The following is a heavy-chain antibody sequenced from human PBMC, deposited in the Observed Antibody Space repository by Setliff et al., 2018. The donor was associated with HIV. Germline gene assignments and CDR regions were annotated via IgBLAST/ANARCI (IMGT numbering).Heavy chain of an antibody. V-gene: IGHV1-69*13. CDR1: GDTFTGYT. J-gene: IGHJ4*02. CDR3: ARRGRFTGGYKYGSDYFDH. CDR2: IIPSLGTA. D-gene: IGHD5-18*01. Sequence: SVKVSCKSSGDTFTGYTITWVRQAPGQGLEWMGGIIPSLGTANYAQRFQGRVTFTADASTSTAYLQLSSLRSEDTAVYYCARRGRFTGGYKYGSDYFDHWGQGTLVTVSS.